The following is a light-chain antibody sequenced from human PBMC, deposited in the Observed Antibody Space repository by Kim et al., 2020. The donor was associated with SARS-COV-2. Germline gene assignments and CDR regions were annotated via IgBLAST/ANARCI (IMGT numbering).Light chain of an antibody. J-gene: IGLJ2*01. CDR2: DNK. CDR1: SSNIGNNY. V-gene: IGLV1-51*01. CDR3: GTWDSSLSAVV. Sequence: GQKVTISCSGSSSNIGNNYVSWYQQLPGTAPKLLIYDNKKRPSGIPDRFSGSKSGTSATLGITGLQTRDEADYYCGTWDSSLSAVVFGGGTQLTVL.